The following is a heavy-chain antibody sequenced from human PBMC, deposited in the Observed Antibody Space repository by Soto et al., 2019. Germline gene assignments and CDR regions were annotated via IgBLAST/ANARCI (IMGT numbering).Heavy chain of an antibody. D-gene: IGHD5-18*01. J-gene: IGHJ3*02. CDR1: GGTFSSYA. CDR3: ARELWIQLFTGAFDI. V-gene: IGHV1-69*05. Sequence: GASVKVSCKASGGTFSSYAISWVRQAPVQGLEWMGGIIPIFGRANYSQKFQGRVTITRDKSTSTAYMELSSLRSEDTAVYYCARELWIQLFTGAFDIWGQGTMVTVSS. CDR2: IIPIFGRA.